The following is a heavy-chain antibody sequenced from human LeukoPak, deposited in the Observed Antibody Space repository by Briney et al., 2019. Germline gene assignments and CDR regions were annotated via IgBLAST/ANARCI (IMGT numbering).Heavy chain of an antibody. V-gene: IGHV1-2*02. Sequence: GASVKVSCKASGYTFTGYYMHWVRQAHGQGLEWMGWINPNSGGTNYAQKFQGRVTMTRDTSISTAYMELSRLRSDDTAVYYCARELTAVAGTLGGYWGQGTLVTVSS. CDR3: ARELTAVAGTLGGY. CDR1: GYTFTGYY. D-gene: IGHD6-19*01. CDR2: INPNSGGT. J-gene: IGHJ4*02.